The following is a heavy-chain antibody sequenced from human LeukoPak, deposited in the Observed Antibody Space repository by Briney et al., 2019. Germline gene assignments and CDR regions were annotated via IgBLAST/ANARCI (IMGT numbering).Heavy chain of an antibody. CDR2: INSDGSST. D-gene: IGHD5-18*01. Sequence: GGSLRLSCAASGFTLSSYWMHWVRQAPGKGLVWVSRINSDGSSTSSADSVKGRFTISRDNAKNTLYLQMNSLRAEDTAVYYCARVGIRLWSALDYWGQGTLVTVSS. J-gene: IGHJ4*02. CDR3: ARVGIRLWSALDY. V-gene: IGHV3-74*01. CDR1: GFTLSSYW.